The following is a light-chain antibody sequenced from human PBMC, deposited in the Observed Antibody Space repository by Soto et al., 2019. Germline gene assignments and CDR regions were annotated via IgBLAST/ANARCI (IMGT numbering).Light chain of an antibody. CDR2: AAS. J-gene: IGKJ1*01. CDR1: QGIIDY. V-gene: IGKV1-27*01. CDR3: QQNDTAPQT. Sequence: DIQMTQSPSSLSASVGDTVTITCRASQGIIDYLAWYQQRPGKVPKLLIYAASTLQTGVPSRFSGSGAGTDFTLTIRSLQPEDVATYYRQQNDTAPQTFGPGTKVEIK.